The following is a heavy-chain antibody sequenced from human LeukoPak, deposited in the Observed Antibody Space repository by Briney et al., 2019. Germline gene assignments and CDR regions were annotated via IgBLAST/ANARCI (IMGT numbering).Heavy chain of an antibody. D-gene: IGHD3-16*02. CDR2: IIPIFGTA. CDR1: GGTFSSYA. CDR3: ARFHYYDYVWGSYRPPEVDC. Sequence: SVKVSCKASGGTFSSYAISWVRQAPGQGLEWMGGIIPIFGTANYAQKFQGRVTITADESTSTAYMELSSLRPEDTAVYYCARFHYYDYVWGSYRPPEVDCWGQGTLVTVSS. V-gene: IGHV1-69*13. J-gene: IGHJ4*02.